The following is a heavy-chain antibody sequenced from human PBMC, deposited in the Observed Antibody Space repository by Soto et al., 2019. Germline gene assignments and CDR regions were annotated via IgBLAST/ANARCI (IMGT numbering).Heavy chain of an antibody. CDR2: IHYSGSV. D-gene: IGHD3-16*01. CDR3: AGEDGGGDRDYSGWDV. V-gene: IGHV4-30-4*01. J-gene: IGHJ6*03. Sequence: NPSETLSLTCTVSGGSISSEYYHWTWIRQAPGKGLEWIGYIHYSGSVHYNPSLQSRLTMSVDTSKNLFSLKLSSVTAADTAVYFCAGEDGGGDRDYSGWDVWGKGPRVTFP. CDR1: GGSISSEYYH.